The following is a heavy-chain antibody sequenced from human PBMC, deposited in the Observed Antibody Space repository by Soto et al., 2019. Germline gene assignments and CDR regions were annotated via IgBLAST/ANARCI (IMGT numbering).Heavy chain of an antibody. D-gene: IGHD2-2*01. CDR3: ARAYRDSVGGPAPFSFDP. CDR2: IYYSGST. Sequence: SETLSLTCTVSGGSVSSGSYYWSWIRQAPGKGLEWIGYIYYSGSTNYNPSLKSRVTISVDTSKNQFSLKLSSVTAAGTAVYYCARAYRDSVGGPAPFSFDPWGQGTLVTASS. CDR1: GGSVSSGSYY. V-gene: IGHV4-61*01. J-gene: IGHJ5*02.